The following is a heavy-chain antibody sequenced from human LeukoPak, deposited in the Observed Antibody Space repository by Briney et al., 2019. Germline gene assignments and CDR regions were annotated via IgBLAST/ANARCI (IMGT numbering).Heavy chain of an antibody. CDR2: ISAYNGNT. Sequence: ASVKVSCKASGYTFTSYGISWVRQAPGQGLEWMGWISAYNGNTNYAQKLQGRVTMTTDTSTSPAYMELRSLRSEDTAVYYDAEAFVFPVVITARGDYYYYMDVWGKGTTVTVSS. D-gene: IGHD3-22*01. V-gene: IGHV1-18*01. CDR3: AEAFVFPVVITARGDYYYYMDV. CDR1: GYTFTSYG. J-gene: IGHJ6*03.